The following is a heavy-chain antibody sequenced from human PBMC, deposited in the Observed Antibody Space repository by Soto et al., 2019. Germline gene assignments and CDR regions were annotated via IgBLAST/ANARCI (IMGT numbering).Heavy chain of an antibody. V-gene: IGHV4-30-2*01. CDR1: GGSISSGGYS. J-gene: IGHJ4*02. Sequence: SETLSLTCAVSGGSISSGGYSWSWIRQPPGKGLEWIGYIYHSGSTYYNPSLKSRVTISVDRSKNQFSLKLSSVTAADTAVYYCGRGQLWLGYWGQGTLVTVSS. D-gene: IGHD5-18*01. CDR3: GRGQLWLGY. CDR2: IYHSGST.